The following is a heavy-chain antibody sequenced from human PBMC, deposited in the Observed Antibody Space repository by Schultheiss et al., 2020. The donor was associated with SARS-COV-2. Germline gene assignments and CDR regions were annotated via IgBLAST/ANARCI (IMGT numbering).Heavy chain of an antibody. CDR1: GFTFSNAW. Sequence: GESLKISCAASGFTFSNAWMSWVRQAPGKGLEWVGRIKSKTDGGTTDYAAPVKGRFTISRDDSKNTLYLQMNSLKTEDTAVYYCTTAHPAPRPAIDYWGQGTLVTVSS. CDR3: TTAHPAPRPAIDY. J-gene: IGHJ4*02. V-gene: IGHV3-15*01. D-gene: IGHD2-2*01. CDR2: IKSKTDGGTT.